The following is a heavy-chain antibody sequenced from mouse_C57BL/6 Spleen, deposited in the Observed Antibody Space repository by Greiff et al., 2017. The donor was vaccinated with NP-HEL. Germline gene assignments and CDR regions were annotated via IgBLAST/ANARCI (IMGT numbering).Heavy chain of an antibody. D-gene: IGHD1-1*01. J-gene: IGHJ3*01. CDR1: GFTFSSYG. Sequence: EVQLVESGGDLVKPGGSLKLSCAASGFTFSSYGMSWVRQTPDKRLEWVATISSGGSYTYYPDSVKGRFTISRDNAKNTLYLQMSSLKSEDTAMYYCARHQGHYGSSYTFAYWGQGTLVTVSA. CDR2: ISSGGSYT. CDR3: ARHQGHYGSSYTFAY. V-gene: IGHV5-6*01.